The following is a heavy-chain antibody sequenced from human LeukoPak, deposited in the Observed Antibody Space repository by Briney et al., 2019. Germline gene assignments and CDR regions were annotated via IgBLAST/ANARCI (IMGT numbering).Heavy chain of an antibody. CDR3: ASEFIVGATFDY. CDR2: ITSSGSTI. Sequence: PGGSLRLSCAASGFAFRSYGMNWVRQAPGKGLEWVSYITSSGSTIYYADSVKGRFTISRDNAKTSLYLQMNSLRAEDTAVYYCASEFIVGATFDYCGQGTLVTVSS. J-gene: IGHJ4*02. D-gene: IGHD1-26*01. CDR1: GFAFRSYG. V-gene: IGHV3-48*03.